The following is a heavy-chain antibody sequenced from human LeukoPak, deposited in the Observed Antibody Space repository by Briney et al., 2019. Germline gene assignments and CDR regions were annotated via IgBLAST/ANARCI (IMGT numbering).Heavy chain of an antibody. D-gene: IGHD2-8*01. CDR2: IYSSGST. Sequence: SETLSLTCTVSGGSVSNYYWSWIRQPAGKGLEWIGRIYSSGSTNYKPSLKSRVTISVDKSKNQFSLKLSSVTAADTAVCYCAREIANCINGVCPPAGNFDYWGQGTLVTVSS. CDR1: GGSVSNYY. V-gene: IGHV4-4*07. J-gene: IGHJ4*02. CDR3: AREIANCINGVCPPAGNFDY.